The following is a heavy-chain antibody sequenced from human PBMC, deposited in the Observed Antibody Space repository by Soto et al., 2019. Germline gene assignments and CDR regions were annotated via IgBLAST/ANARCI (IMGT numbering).Heavy chain of an antibody. J-gene: IGHJ4*02. Sequence: GESLKISRKGSGYSLSHNRIARGRQMPGKGLEWRGIIYPGDSDTRYSPSFQGQVTISADKSISTAFLQWSSLKASDTAIYYCARPGLRYFDWGEGTLVTVSS. CDR3: ARPGLRYFD. D-gene: IGHD3-9*01. CDR2: IYPGDSDT. V-gene: IGHV5-51*01. CDR1: GYSLSHNR.